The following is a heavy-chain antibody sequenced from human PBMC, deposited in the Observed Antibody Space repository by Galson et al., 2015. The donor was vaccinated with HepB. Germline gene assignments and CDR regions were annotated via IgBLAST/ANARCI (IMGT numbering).Heavy chain of an antibody. J-gene: IGHJ6*03. Sequence: VSCKASGYTFTSYGISWVRQAPGQGLEWMGWISAYNGNTNYAQKLQGRVTMTTDTSTSTAYMELRSLRSDDTAVYYCARYYDFWSGYYSYYYYYMDVWGKGTTVTVSS. CDR1: GYTFTSYG. CDR2: ISAYNGNT. CDR3: ARYYDFWSGYYSYYYYYMDV. D-gene: IGHD3-3*01. V-gene: IGHV1-18*01.